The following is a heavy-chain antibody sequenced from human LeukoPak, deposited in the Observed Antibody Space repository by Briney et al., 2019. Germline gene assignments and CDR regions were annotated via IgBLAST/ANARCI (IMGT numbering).Heavy chain of an antibody. Sequence: GGSLRLSCAVSGFTFSSYAMSWVRQAPGKGLEWVSAISGSGGSTYSADSVKGRFTISRDNSKNTLYLQMTSLRAEDTAVYYCAKDYGAAAVPFDYWGQGTLVTVSS. V-gene: IGHV3-23*01. J-gene: IGHJ4*02. CDR1: GFTFSSYA. CDR3: AKDYGAAAVPFDY. CDR2: ISGSGGST. D-gene: IGHD6-13*01.